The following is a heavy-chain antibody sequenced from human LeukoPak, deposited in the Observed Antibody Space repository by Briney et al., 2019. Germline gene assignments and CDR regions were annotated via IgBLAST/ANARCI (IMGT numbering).Heavy chain of an antibody. CDR2: FDPEDGET. CDR1: GYTLTELS. V-gene: IGHV1-24*01. CDR3: ATIKAPNYDRGYGMDV. D-gene: IGHD3-9*01. Sequence: ASVKVSCKVSGYTLTELSMHWVRQAPGKGLEWMGGFDPEDGETIYAQKFQGRVTMTEDTSIDTAYMELSSLRSEDTAVYYCATIKAPNYDRGYGMDVWGQGTTVTVFS. J-gene: IGHJ6*02.